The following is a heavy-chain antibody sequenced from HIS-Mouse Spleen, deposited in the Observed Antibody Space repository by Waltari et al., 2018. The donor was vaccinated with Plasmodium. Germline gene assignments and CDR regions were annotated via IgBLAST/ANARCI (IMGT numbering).Heavy chain of an antibody. Sequence: EVQLVESGGGLVQPGGSLRLPCAAYGFTFRSFWMSWVRQAPGKGLEWVANIKQDGSEKYYVDSVKGRFTISRDNAKNSLYLQMNSLRAEDTAVYYCASSWYWYFDLWGRGTLVTVSS. CDR1: GFTFRSFW. CDR3: ASSWYWYFDL. D-gene: IGHD6-13*01. CDR2: IKQDGSEK. V-gene: IGHV3-7*01. J-gene: IGHJ2*01.